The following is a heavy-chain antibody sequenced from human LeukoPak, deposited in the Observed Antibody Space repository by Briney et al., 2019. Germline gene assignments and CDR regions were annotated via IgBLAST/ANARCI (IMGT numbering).Heavy chain of an antibody. V-gene: IGHV6-1*01. CDR1: GDSVSRNSAA. Sequence: SQTLSRTCAISGDSVSRNSAASNCIRHSPSSCLEWLGTTYYRYKWYNDYAVSMKSRITITPDTSKNQFSLQLNSVTPGDTAVYYCAKYYYDSSGSPYNWFDPWGQGTLVTVSS. CDR3: AKYYYDSSGSPYNWFDP. D-gene: IGHD3-22*01. J-gene: IGHJ5*02. CDR2: TYYRYKWYN.